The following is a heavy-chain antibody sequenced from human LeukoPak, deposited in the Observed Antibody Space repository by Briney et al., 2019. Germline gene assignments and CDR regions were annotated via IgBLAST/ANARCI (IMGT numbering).Heavy chain of an antibody. V-gene: IGHV4-34*01. Sequence: PSETLSLTCAIYGGSFTDHYWNWIRQPPGKGLEWIGEINHSGSTNYNPSLKSRVTISVDTSKNQFSLKLSSVTAADTAVYYCARGYCSSTSCYFVGLLPKGYGMDVWGQGTTVTVSS. CDR3: ARGYCSSTSCYFVGLLPKGYGMDV. D-gene: IGHD2-2*01. J-gene: IGHJ6*02. CDR2: INHSGST. CDR1: GGSFTDHY.